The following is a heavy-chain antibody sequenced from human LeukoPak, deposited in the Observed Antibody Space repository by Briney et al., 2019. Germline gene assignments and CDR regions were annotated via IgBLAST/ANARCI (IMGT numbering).Heavy chain of an antibody. V-gene: IGHV1-69*13. J-gene: IGHJ5*02. CDR2: IIPIFGTA. CDR1: GGTFSSSA. Sequence: ASVKVSCKASGGTFSSSAISWVRQAPGQGLEWMGGIIPIFGTANYAQKFQGRVTITADESTSTAYMELSSLRSEDTAVYYCARGGGGGYCSSTSCYRTYNWFDPWGQGTLVTVSS. D-gene: IGHD2-2*01. CDR3: ARGGGGGYCSSTSCYRTYNWFDP.